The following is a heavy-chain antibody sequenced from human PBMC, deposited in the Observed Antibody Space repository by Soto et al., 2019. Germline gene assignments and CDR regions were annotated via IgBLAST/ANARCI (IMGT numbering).Heavy chain of an antibody. CDR2: ISSDGTNK. Sequence: GGSLRLSCAASGFTFSSNAMSWVRRAPGKGLEWVAVISSDGTNKYYADSVKGRFTISRDNSKNTLYLQMNSLRAEDTAVYYCAKVLMVGATRGNFDYWGQGTLVTVSS. V-gene: IGHV3-30*18. J-gene: IGHJ4*02. CDR1: GFTFSSNA. CDR3: AKVLMVGATRGNFDY. D-gene: IGHD1-26*01.